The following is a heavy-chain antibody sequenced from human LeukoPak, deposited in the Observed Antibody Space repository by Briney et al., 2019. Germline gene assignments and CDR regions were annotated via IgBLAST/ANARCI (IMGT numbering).Heavy chain of an antibody. CDR1: GYTFTDYY. CDR3: ARGYYDSSGYYPFDY. CDR2: INHNSGGI. Sequence: ASVKVSCKASGYTFTDYYMHWVRQAPGQGLEWMGRINHNSGGIMHAQRCQGRVTMTRDTSISTAYMELSRLRSDDTTVYYCARGYYDSSGYYPFDYWGQGTLVTVSS. D-gene: IGHD3-22*01. V-gene: IGHV1-2*06. J-gene: IGHJ4*02.